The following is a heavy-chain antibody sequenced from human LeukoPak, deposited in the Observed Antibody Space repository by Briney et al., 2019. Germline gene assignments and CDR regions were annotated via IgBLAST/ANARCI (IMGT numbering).Heavy chain of an antibody. CDR3: ARDPSIVVVTGDLTPG. CDR2: IIPILGIA. CDR1: GGTFSSYA. Sequence: ASVKVSCKASGGTFSSYAISWVRQAPGQGLEWMGRIIPILGIANYAQKFQGRVTITADKSTSTAYMELSSLRSEDTAEYYCARDPSIVVVTGDLTPGWGQGTLVTVSS. J-gene: IGHJ4*02. D-gene: IGHD2-21*02. V-gene: IGHV1-69*04.